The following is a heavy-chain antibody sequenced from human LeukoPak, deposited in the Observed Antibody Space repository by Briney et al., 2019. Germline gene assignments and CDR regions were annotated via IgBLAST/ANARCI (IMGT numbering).Heavy chain of an antibody. V-gene: IGHV3-15*01. CDR2: IKSKTDGGTT. J-gene: IGHJ4*02. CDR3: TTETESDDYGDYGSLKYFDY. Sequence: GGSLRLSCAASGFTFTNAWMSWVRQAPGKGLEWVGRIKSKTDGGTTDYAAPVKGRFTISRDDSKNTLYLQMNSLKTEDTAVYYCTTETESDDYGDYGSLKYFDYWGQGTLVTVSS. D-gene: IGHD4-17*01. CDR1: GFTFTNAW.